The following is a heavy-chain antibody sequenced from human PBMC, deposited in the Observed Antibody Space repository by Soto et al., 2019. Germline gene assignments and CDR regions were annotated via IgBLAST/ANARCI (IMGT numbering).Heavy chain of an antibody. CDR2: INWNSGSI. V-gene: IGHV3-9*01. D-gene: IGHD6-13*01. CDR1: GFTCDDYA. J-gene: IGHJ1*01. CDR3: VKDESINWYSGHFRH. Sequence: GGSLRLSCAASGFTCDDYAMHWVRQVPGKGLEWVSGINWNSGSIGYGDSVKGRFAISRDNAKNSLHLQMNSLSAEDKAFYYCVKDESINWYSGHFRHWGQGTLVTVS.